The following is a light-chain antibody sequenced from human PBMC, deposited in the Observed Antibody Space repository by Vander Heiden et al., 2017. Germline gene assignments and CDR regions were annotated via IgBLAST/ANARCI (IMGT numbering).Light chain of an antibody. CDR2: KDS. J-gene: IGLJ3*02. CDR1: ALPKQY. V-gene: IGLV3-25*03. CDR3: QSADSSGTYQV. Sequence: SYELTQQPSVSVSSGQTARITCSGDALPKQYAYWYQQKPGQAPVLVIYKDSERPSGIPERFSGSSSGTTVTLTISGVQAEDEADYYCQSADSSGTYQVFGGGTKLTVL.